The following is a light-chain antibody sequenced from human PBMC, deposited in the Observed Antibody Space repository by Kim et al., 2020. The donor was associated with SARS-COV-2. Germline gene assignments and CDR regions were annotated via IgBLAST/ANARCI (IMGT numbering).Light chain of an antibody. J-gene: IGKJ4*01. CDR3: QQYGSSPHA. Sequence: EIVLPQSPRTLSLSPGERATLSCRASQSVSSSYLAWYQQKPGQAPRLLIYGASSRATGIPDRFSGSGSGTDFTLTISRLEPEDFAVYYCQQYGSSPHAFGGGTKVDIK. CDR1: QSVSSSY. CDR2: GAS. V-gene: IGKV3-20*01.